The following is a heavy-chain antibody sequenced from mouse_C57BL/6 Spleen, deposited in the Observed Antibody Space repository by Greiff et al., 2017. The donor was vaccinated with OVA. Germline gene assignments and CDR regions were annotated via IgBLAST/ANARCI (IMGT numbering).Heavy chain of an antibody. CDR3: ADSNYEVWFAY. CDR1: GYTFTSYW. J-gene: IGHJ3*01. Sequence: QVQLQQPGAELVKPGASVKLSCKASGYTFTSYWMHWVKQRPGQGLEWIGMIHPNSGSTNYNEKFKSKATLTVDKSSSPAYMQLSNLTSEDSAVYYCADSNYEVWFAYWGQGTLVTVSA. V-gene: IGHV1-64*01. CDR2: IHPNSGST. D-gene: IGHD2-5*01.